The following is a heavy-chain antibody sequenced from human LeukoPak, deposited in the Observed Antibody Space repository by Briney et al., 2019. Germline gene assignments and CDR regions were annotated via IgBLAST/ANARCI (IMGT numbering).Heavy chain of an antibody. CDR2: IKQDGSGK. Sequence: PGGSLRLSCAASGFTFSSYWMSWVRQAPGKGLEWVANIKQDGSGKYYVDSVKGRFTISRDNAKNSLYLQMNSLRAEDTAVYYCAREGYGYMGNWFDPWGQGTLVTVSS. V-gene: IGHV3-7*05. J-gene: IGHJ5*02. CDR1: GFTFSSYW. D-gene: IGHD5-18*01. CDR3: AREGYGYMGNWFDP.